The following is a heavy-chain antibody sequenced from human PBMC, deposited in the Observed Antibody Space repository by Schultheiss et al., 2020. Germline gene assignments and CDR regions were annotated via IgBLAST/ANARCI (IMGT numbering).Heavy chain of an antibody. Sequence: CGSLRLSCAASGFTFSSYDMHWVRQATGKGLEWVSAIGTAGDTYYPGSVKGRFTISRENAKNSLYLQMNSLRAGDTAVYYCARAKYYYDSSGYWQLGAFDIWGQGTMVTVSS. V-gene: IGHV3-13*01. CDR3: ARAKYYYDSSGYWQLGAFDI. D-gene: IGHD3-22*01. CDR2: IGTAGDT. J-gene: IGHJ3*02. CDR1: GFTFSSYD.